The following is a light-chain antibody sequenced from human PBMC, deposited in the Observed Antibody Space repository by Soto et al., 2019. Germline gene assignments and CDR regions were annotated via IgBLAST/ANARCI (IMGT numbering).Light chain of an antibody. CDR2: KVS. J-gene: IGKJ2*01. CDR1: QSLVHSDGNTY. V-gene: IGKV2-24*01. Sequence: DIVLTPTPLSSPVTLGQPASISCRSSQSLVHSDGNTYLSWFHQRPGQPPRLLIDKVSNRFSGVPDRFRASWAGTDVTLKFSRVEAEDAGIYFGMQATQYRPYSFGPGTKLAIK. CDR3: MQATQYRPYS.